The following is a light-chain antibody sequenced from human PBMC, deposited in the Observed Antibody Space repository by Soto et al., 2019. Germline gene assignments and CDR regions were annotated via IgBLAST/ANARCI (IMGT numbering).Light chain of an antibody. J-gene: IGKJ5*01. CDR1: QSISGK. Sequence: EIVMTQSPATLCLSPGERATLSCRASQSISGKLAWYQHRPGQAPRLLIYDASSRATGIPDRFSGSGSGTDFTLTISRLEPEDFAVYYCQQYGSLITFGQGTRLEI. CDR2: DAS. CDR3: QQYGSLIT. V-gene: IGKV3-20*01.